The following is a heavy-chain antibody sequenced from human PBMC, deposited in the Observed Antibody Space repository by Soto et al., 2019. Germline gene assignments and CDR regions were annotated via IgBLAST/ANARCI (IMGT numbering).Heavy chain of an antibody. CDR1: GGSISSGGYS. Sequence: PSETLSLTCAVSGGSISSGGYSWSWIRQPPGKGLEWIGYIYHSGSTYYNPSPKSRVTISVDRSKNQFSLKLSSVTAADTAVYYCAREGSENGNYFDYWGQGTLVTVSS. CDR2: IYHSGST. J-gene: IGHJ4*02. CDR3: AREGSENGNYFDY. D-gene: IGHD1-1*01. V-gene: IGHV4-30-2*01.